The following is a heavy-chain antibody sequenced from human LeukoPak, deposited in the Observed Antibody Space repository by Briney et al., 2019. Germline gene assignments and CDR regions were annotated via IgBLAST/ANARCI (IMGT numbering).Heavy chain of an antibody. D-gene: IGHD3-22*01. CDR3: ARAPSEIGGYYPEYFRH. V-gene: IGHV3-74*01. CDR1: GFTLSSYW. CDR2: IKSDGRT. Sequence: GGCLRLSCAAAGFTLSSYWMHWGRQAPGKWLVWVSRIKSDGRTNYADSVKGRFTISRDNAKNTVSLQMNSLRAEATGVYYCARAPSEIGGYYPEYFRHWGQGTLVIVSP. J-gene: IGHJ1*01.